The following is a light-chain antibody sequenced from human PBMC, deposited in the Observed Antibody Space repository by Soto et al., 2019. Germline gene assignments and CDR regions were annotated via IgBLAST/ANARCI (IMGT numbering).Light chain of an antibody. Sequence: ERGLTQSPGTVSLSPGERATLYCRASQSVISNYLAWYQQKPGQTPRLLIYDASSRATGIPDRFSGSGSGTDFTLTISRLEPEDFAVYYCQQYGSSGTLGQGTKVDIK. J-gene: IGKJ1*01. CDR2: DAS. V-gene: IGKV3-20*01. CDR1: QSVISNY. CDR3: QQYGSSGT.